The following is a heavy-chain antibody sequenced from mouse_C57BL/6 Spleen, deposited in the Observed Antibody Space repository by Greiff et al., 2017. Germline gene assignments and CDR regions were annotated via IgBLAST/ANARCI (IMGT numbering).Heavy chain of an antibody. CDR2: IWSGGST. J-gene: IGHJ4*01. V-gene: IGHV2-2*01. D-gene: IGHD2-3*01. Sequence: VMLVESGPGLVQPSQSLSITCTVSGFSLTSYGVHWVRQSPGKGLEWLGVIWSGGSTDYNAAFISRLSISKDNSKSYVFFKMNSLQAYDTAIYYCARWLLQGAMDYWGQGTSVTVSS. CDR1: GFSLTSYG. CDR3: ARWLLQGAMDY.